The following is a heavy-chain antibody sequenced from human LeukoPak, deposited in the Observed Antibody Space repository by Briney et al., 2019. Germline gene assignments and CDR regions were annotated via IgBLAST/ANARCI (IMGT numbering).Heavy chain of an antibody. CDR3: AKEADYYFDY. CDR1: GFTFSSYG. V-gene: IGHV3-30*18. CDR2: ISYDGSNK. J-gene: IGHJ4*02. D-gene: IGHD6-13*01. Sequence: GGSLRLSCAASGFTFSSYGMHWVRQAPGKGLEWVAVISYDGSNKYYADSVKGRFTISRDNSKNTLYLQMNSLRAEDTAVYYCAKEADYYFDYWGQGTLVTVSS.